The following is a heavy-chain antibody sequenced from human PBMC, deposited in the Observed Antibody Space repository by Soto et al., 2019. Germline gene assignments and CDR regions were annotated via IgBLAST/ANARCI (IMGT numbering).Heavy chain of an antibody. V-gene: IGHV4-59*08. J-gene: IGHJ5*02. CDR3: ARLIDRDWFDP. CDR1: GGSISSYS. D-gene: IGHD3-22*01. Sequence: SETLSLTCTVSGGSISSYSWSWIRQSPGKGLKWIGYIYYDGSTDYNPSLKSRVTISVDTSQNQLSLKLSSVNAADTAAYYCARLIDRDWFDPWGQGTLVTVSS. CDR2: IYYDGST.